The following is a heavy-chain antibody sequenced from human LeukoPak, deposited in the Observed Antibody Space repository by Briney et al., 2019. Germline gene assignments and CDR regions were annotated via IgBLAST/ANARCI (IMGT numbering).Heavy chain of an antibody. Sequence: GGSLRLSCAASGFTFSSNGMHWVRQAPGKGLEWVALIWYDGSNKYYADSVEGRFTISRDNSKNTLFLQMNSLRAEDTAVYYCAGGIRHFDYWGQGTLVIASA. J-gene: IGHJ4*02. CDR1: GFTFSSNG. D-gene: IGHD3-3*02. V-gene: IGHV3-33*01. CDR3: AGGIRHFDY. CDR2: IWYDGSNK.